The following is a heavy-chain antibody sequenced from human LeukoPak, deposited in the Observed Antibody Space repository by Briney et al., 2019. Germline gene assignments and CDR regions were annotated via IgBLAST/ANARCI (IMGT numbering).Heavy chain of an antibody. V-gene: IGHV1-8*01. CDR2: MNPNSGNT. CDR3: ARGGFRGYGFSRKYYFDY. Sequence: ASVKVSCKASGYTFTSYDINWVRQATGQGREWMGWMNPNSGNTGYAQKFQGRVTMTRNTSISTAYMELSSLRSEDTAVYYCARGGFRGYGFSRKYYFDYWGQGTLVTVSS. CDR1: GYTFTSYD. J-gene: IGHJ4*02. D-gene: IGHD5-12*01.